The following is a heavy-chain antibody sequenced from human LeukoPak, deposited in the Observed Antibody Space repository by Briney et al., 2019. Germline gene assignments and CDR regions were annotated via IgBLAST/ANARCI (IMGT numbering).Heavy chain of an antibody. CDR2: ISAYNGNT. CDR3: ARDLRIVVVPAAMPFLGY. V-gene: IGHV1-18*01. Sequence: ASVKVSCKASGYTFTSYGISWVRQAPGQGLEWMGWISAYNGNTNYAQKLQGRVTMTKDTSTSTAYMELRSLRSDDTAVYYCARDLRIVVVPAAMPFLGYWGQGTLVTVSS. D-gene: IGHD2-2*01. J-gene: IGHJ4*02. CDR1: GYTFTSYG.